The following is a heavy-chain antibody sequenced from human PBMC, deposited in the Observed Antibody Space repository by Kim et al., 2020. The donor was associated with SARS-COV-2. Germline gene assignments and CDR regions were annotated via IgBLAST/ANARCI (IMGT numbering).Heavy chain of an antibody. CDR1: GFTFSSYA. V-gene: IGHV3-23*01. Sequence: GGSLRLSCAASGFTFSSYAMNWVRQTPGEGLEWVSGISGSGDSTNYADSVKGRFTISRDSSKDTLYLQMNSLRAEDTALYYCAKDRYCSSLSCYNLDSWGQGTLVTVSS. CDR3: AKDRYCSSLSCYNLDS. CDR2: ISGSGDST. D-gene: IGHD2-2*02. J-gene: IGHJ4*02.